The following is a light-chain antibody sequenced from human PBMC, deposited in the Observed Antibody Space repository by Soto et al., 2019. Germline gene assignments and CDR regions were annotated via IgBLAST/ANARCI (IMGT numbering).Light chain of an antibody. CDR2: KAS. Sequence: DMQMTQSPSCLSAAVGDRVTITCRASRYIRSDLSWYQQRPGKAPKLLIYKASSLESGVPSRFSGSGSATEFTLTISSLQPDDFATYYCQQYSTYSETFGQGTKVDIK. CDR3: QQYSTYSET. J-gene: IGKJ1*01. V-gene: IGKV1-5*03. CDR1: RYIRSD.